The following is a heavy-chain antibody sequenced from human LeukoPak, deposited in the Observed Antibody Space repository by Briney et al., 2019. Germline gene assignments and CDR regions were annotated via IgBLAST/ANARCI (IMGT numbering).Heavy chain of an antibody. J-gene: IGHJ4*02. V-gene: IGHV1-69*04. CDR3: ARLSGGSAVDY. Sequence: ASVKVSCKASGGTFSSYAISWVRRAPGQGLEWMGRIIPIFGIANYAQKFQGRVTITADKSTSTAYMELSSLRSEDTAVYYCARLSGGSAVDYWGQGTLVTVSS. D-gene: IGHD2-15*01. CDR2: IIPIFGIA. CDR1: GGTFSSYA.